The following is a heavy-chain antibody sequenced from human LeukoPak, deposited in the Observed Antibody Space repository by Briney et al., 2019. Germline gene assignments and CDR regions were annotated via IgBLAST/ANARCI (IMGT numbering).Heavy chain of an antibody. V-gene: IGHV4-38-2*02. J-gene: IGHJ4*02. Sequence: SETLSLTCTVSDFSISSNYFWGWIRQPPEKGLEWIGSIYHVGSTYYNSSLKSRVTMSVDTSKNQFSLKVTSMTAADAAVYYCARATTSGFDCWGQGTLVTVSS. D-gene: IGHD2/OR15-2a*01. CDR1: DFSISSNYF. CDR3: ARATTSGFDC. CDR2: IYHVGST.